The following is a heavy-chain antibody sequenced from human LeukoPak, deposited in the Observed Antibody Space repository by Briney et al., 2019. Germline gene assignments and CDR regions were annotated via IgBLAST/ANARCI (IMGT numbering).Heavy chain of an antibody. J-gene: IGHJ4*02. V-gene: IGHV4-34*01. D-gene: IGHD3-22*01. CDR3: ARHDYYDSSGYSFPFDY. CDR1: GGSFSGYY. CDR2: INHSGST. Sequence: SETLSLTCAVYGGSFSGYYWSWIRQPPGKGLEWIGEINHSGSTNYNPSLKSRVTISVDTSKNQFSLKLSSVTAADTAEYYCARHDYYDSSGYSFPFDYWGQETLVTVSS.